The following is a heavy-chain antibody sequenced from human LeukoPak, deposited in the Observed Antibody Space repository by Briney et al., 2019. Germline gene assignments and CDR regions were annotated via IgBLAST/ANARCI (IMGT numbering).Heavy chain of an antibody. CDR1: GGSMSPYH. V-gene: IGHV4-59*08. CDR3: ARAVSGRFDY. J-gene: IGHJ4*02. CDR2: IYYSGST. D-gene: IGHD6-19*01. Sequence: SETLSLTCTVSGGSMSPYHWGWIRQPPGKGLEWTGYIYYSGSTNYNPSLKSRVTTSVDTSKNQFSLKLSSVTAADTAIYHCARAVSGRFDYWGQGTLVTVSS.